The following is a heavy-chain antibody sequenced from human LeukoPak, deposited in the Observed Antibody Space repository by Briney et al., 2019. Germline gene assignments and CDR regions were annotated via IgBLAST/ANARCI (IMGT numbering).Heavy chain of an antibody. J-gene: IGHJ6*02. CDR1: GFTFSSYW. CDR2: INHNGNVN. CDR3: ARGGGLDV. V-gene: IGHV3-7*03. D-gene: IGHD3-16*01. Sequence: GASLRLSCAASGFTFSSYWMNWARQAPGKGLEWVASINHNGNVNYYVDSVKGRFTISRDNAKNSLYLQMSNLRAEDTAVYFCARGGGLDVWGQGATVTVSS.